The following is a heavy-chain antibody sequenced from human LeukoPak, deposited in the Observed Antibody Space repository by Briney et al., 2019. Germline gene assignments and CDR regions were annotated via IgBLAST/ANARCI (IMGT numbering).Heavy chain of an antibody. J-gene: IGHJ4*02. V-gene: IGHV1-2*02. CDR2: INPNSGGT. D-gene: IGHD2-2*01. Sequence: GASVKVSCKASGYTFTGYYMHWVRQAPGQGLEWMGWINPNSGGTNYAQKLQGRVTMTTDTSTSTAYMELRSLRSDDTAVYYCARAPLGALLGYCSSTSCSPFDYWGQGTLVTVSS. CDR1: GYTFTGYY. CDR3: ARAPLGALLGYCSSTSCSPFDY.